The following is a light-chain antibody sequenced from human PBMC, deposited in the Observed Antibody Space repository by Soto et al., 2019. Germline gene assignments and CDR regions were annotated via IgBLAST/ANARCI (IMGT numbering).Light chain of an antibody. CDR3: AAWDDSLNGPV. V-gene: IGLV1-44*01. Sequence: QSVLTQPPSASGTPGQGVTISCSGSSSDIGSNTVNWYQQLPGSAPKLLIYFNNHRPSGVPDRFSGSKSGTSASLAISGLQSEDEAEYYCAAWDDSLNGPVFGGGTKVTVL. CDR2: FNN. CDR1: SSDIGSNT. J-gene: IGLJ3*02.